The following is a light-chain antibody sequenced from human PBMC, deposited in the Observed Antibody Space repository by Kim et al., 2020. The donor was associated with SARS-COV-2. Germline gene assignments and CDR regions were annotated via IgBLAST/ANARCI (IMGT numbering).Light chain of an antibody. J-gene: IGLJ2*01. CDR1: SSDVGGYNH. CDR2: EVS. Sequence: GQSVTRACPGTSSDVGGYNHVSWYQQHPGKDPKIMIYEVSKRRSGVPDRFSGAKAGNTASLTVSGLQADDEADYYCSSYAGRNNLIFGGGTQLTVL. V-gene: IGLV2-8*01. CDR3: SSYAGRNNLI.